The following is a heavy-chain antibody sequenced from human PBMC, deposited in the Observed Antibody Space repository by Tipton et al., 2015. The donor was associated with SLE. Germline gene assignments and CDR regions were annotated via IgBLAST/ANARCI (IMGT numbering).Heavy chain of an antibody. J-gene: IGHJ2*01. CDR3: TRGDDLTGLGWYFDL. Sequence: TLSLTCTVSGGSITNHYWNWIRQPPGKGLEWIGYIHYSGTTHDNPSLQSRVTMSVDMSKNPFSLRLTSVTAADTAVYYCTRGDDLTGLGWYFDLWGRGSLATVSS. CDR2: IHYSGTT. D-gene: IGHD2-21*02. CDR1: GGSITNHY. V-gene: IGHV4-59*11.